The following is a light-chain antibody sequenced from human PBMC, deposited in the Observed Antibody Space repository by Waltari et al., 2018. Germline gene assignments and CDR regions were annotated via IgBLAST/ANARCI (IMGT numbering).Light chain of an antibody. CDR1: QSISSY. Sequence: DIQMTQSPSTLSASVGAGVTISCRASQSISSYLAWYQQKPGKAPKLLIYKASTLESGVPSRFSGSGSGTEFTLAISSLQPDDFATYFCQQHYNYPLTFGGGTKVEIK. CDR2: KAS. V-gene: IGKV1-5*03. J-gene: IGKJ4*01. CDR3: QQHYNYPLT.